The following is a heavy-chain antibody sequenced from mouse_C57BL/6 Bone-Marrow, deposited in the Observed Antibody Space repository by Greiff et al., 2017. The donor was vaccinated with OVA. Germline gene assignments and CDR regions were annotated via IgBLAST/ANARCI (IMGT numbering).Heavy chain of an antibody. J-gene: IGHJ4*01. CDR3: ARRYYGSSYYAMDY. V-gene: IGHV1-26*01. Sequence: EVQLQQSGPELVKPGASVKISCKASGYTFTDYYMNWVKQSHGKSLEWIGDINPNNGGTSYNQKFKGKATLTADKSSSTAYMQLSSLTSEDSAVYFCARRYYGSSYYAMDYWGQGTSVTVSS. CDR2: INPNNGGT. D-gene: IGHD1-1*01. CDR1: GYTFTDYY.